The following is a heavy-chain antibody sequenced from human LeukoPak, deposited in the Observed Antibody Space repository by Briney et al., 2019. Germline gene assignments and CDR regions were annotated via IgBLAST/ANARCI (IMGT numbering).Heavy chain of an antibody. V-gene: IGHV3-9*01. CDR3: ARVADYYGSANFDY. CDR1: GFTFDDYA. CDR2: ISWNSGSI. J-gene: IGHJ4*02. D-gene: IGHD3-10*01. Sequence: GGSLRLSCAASGFTFDDYAMHWVRQAPGKGLEWVSGISWNSGSIGYADSVKGRFTISRDNAKNSLYLQMNSLRADDTAVYYCARVADYYGSANFDYWGQGTLVTVSS.